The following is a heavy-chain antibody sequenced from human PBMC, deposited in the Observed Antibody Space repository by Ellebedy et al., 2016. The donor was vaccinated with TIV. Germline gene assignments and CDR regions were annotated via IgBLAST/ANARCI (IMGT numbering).Heavy chain of an antibody. J-gene: IGHJ3*02. D-gene: IGHD4-17*01. CDR1: GFSFNSYW. Sequence: GESLKISCAASGFSFNSYWMSWVRQAPGKGLEWVANINQGGCVKYYVDSVRGRFTISRHNGKNSVYLQMNSLRAEDTAVYYCATDGSYGDYRYPAHAFENWGQGTMVIVSS. CDR3: ATDGSYGDYRYPAHAFEN. CDR2: INQGGCVK. V-gene: IGHV3-7*01.